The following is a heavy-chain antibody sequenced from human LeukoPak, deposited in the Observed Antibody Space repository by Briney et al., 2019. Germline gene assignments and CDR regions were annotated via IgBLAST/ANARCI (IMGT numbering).Heavy chain of an antibody. CDR3: ANMVTIGN. J-gene: IGHJ4*02. V-gene: IGHV3-23*01. CDR1: GFTFSKYD. Sequence: GGSLRLSCAASGFTFSKYDMSWVRQAPEKGLEWGASICGAGSSTNYADSVKGRFTISRDNSKHTLYLQLNSLRAEDTAVYYCANMVTIGNWGQGTLVTVSS. CDR2: ICGAGSST. D-gene: IGHD2-21*02.